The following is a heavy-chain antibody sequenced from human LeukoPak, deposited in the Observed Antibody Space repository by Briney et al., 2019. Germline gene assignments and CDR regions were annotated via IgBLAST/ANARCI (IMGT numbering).Heavy chain of an antibody. Sequence: KPSETLSLTCTVSGGSVNSGSYYWCWICQAPGEGLEWIGNIYYSGSAYYTPSLESRVTMSVDTSKNQFSLKLSSVTAADTAVYYCARDPAADYSNPITNFDYWGQGTLVTVSS. CDR2: IYYSGSA. V-gene: IGHV4-39*07. J-gene: IGHJ4*02. CDR1: GGSVNSGSYY. CDR3: ARDPAADYSNPITNFDY. D-gene: IGHD4-11*01.